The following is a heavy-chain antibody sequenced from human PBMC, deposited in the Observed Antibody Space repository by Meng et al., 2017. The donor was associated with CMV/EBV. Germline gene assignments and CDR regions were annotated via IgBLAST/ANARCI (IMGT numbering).Heavy chain of an antibody. J-gene: IGHJ6*02. D-gene: IGHD2-2*01. CDR2: INHSGST. CDR1: GGSFSGYY. CDR3: ARGVSYCSSTSCYWYYGMDV. Sequence: SETLSLTCAVYGGSFSGYYWSWIRQPPGKGREWIGEINHSGSTNYNLSLKSRVTISVDTSKNQFSLKLSSVTAADTAVYYCARGVSYCSSTSCYWYYGMDVWGQGTTVTVSS. V-gene: IGHV4-34*01.